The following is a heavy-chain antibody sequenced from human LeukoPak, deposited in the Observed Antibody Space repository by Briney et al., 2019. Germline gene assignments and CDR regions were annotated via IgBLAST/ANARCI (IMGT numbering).Heavy chain of an antibody. CDR1: GYPLRNYG. J-gene: IGHJ6*02. CDR2: ISSYNGNT. CDR3: ARENIVVLPAAGYYYYGMDV. V-gene: IGHV1-18*03. Sequence: ASVKVSCKASGYPLRNYGIIWVRQAPGQGLEWMGWISSYNGNTNYAQKFQGRVTMTTDTSTSTAYMELRSLRSDDMAVYYCARENIVVLPAAGYYYYGMDVWGQGTTVIVSS. D-gene: IGHD2-2*01.